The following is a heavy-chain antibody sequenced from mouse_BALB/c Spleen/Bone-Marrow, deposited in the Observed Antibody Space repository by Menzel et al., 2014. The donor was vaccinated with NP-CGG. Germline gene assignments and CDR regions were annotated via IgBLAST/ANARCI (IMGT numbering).Heavy chain of an antibody. CDR2: IYPGSGST. CDR3: TRREDYGSSYGAMDY. D-gene: IGHD1-1*01. CDR1: GYTFTSYW. J-gene: IGHJ4*01. Sequence: LQQSGSELVRPGASVKLSCKASGYTFTSYWMHWVKQRHGQGLEWIGNIYPGSGSTNYDEKFKSKGTLTVDTSSCTAYMHLSSLTSEDSAVYYCTRREDYGSSYGAMDYWGQGTSVTVSS. V-gene: IGHV1S22*01.